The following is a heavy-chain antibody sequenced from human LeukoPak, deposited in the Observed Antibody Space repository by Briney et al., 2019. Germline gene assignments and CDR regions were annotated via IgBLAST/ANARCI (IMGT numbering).Heavy chain of an antibody. V-gene: IGHV1-2*02. J-gene: IGHJ6*03. D-gene: IGHD1-26*01. CDR1: GYTFTGYY. Sequence: GASVKVSCKASGYTFTGYYMHWVRQAPGQGLEWMGWINPNSGGTNYAQKFQGRVTMTRDTSISTAYMELSRLRSDDTAVYYCARVKSGSYFGYDMDVWGKGTTVTVSS. CDR2: INPNSGGT. CDR3: ARVKSGSYFGYDMDV.